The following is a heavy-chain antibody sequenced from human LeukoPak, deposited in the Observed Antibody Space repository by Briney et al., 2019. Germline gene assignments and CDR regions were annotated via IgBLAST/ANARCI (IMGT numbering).Heavy chain of an antibody. V-gene: IGHV1-46*01. Sequence: ASVKVSCKASGYTFTSYYMHWVRQAPGQGLEWMGIINPSGGSTSYAQKFQGRVTMTRDTSTSTVYMELSSLRSEDTAVYYCARARYSSSWYSHYYYYYMDVWGKGTTVTVSS. CDR3: ARARYSSSWYSHYYYYYMDV. J-gene: IGHJ6*03. D-gene: IGHD6-13*01. CDR2: INPSGGST. CDR1: GYTFTSYY.